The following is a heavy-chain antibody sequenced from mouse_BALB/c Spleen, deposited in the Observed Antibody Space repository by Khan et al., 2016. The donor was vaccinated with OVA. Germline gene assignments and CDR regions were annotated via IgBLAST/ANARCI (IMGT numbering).Heavy chain of an antibody. CDR1: GYTFTDYN. Sequence: EVQLQQSGPELVKPGASVKIPCKASGYTFTDYNMDWVKRSHGKSLEWIGDINPSNGGTIYNQKFKGKATLTVDKSANTAYRELRSLASEDTSVYYCTRLGYGSFGYWGQGTLVTVSA. D-gene: IGHD1-1*01. V-gene: IGHV1-18*01. CDR2: INPSNGGT. CDR3: TRLGYGSFGY. J-gene: IGHJ3*01.